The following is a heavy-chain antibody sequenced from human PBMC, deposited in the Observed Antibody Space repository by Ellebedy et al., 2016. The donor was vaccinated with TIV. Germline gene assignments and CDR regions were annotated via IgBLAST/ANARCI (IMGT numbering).Heavy chain of an antibody. CDR3: ATGGGSGYIHDY. CDR1: RITVSSTY. V-gene: IGHV3-66*01. CDR2: IYSGGWT. Sequence: GESLKISXAASRITVSSTYMSWVRQAPGKGLEWVSVIYSGGWTNSADSVKGRFTISRDNSKNTLYLQMDSLRAEDTAVYYCATGGGSGYIHDYWGQGTLVTVSS. J-gene: IGHJ4*02. D-gene: IGHD5-12*01.